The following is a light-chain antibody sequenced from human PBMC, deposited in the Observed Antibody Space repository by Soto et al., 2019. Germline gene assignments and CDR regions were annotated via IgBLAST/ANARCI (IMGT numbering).Light chain of an antibody. CDR2: DAS. Sequence: EIVLTQSPATLSLSPGERATLSCRASQSVGRYLAWYQQKPGQAPRLLIYDASTRATGIPARFSGSGSETDFTLTITSLEPEDFAVYYCQQRNNWPPITFGQGTRLEIK. J-gene: IGKJ5*01. CDR3: QQRNNWPPIT. V-gene: IGKV3-11*01. CDR1: QSVGRY.